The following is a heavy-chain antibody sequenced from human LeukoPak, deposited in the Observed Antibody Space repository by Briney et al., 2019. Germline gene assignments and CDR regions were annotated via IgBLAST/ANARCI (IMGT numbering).Heavy chain of an antibody. Sequence: PGGSLRLSCAASGFTFSRYSMNWVRQAPGKGLEWVSSISTSSIYIYYADSVKGRFTISRDNAKNSLYLQMNSLRAEDTALYYCASGRLRRVYDYWGQGTLVTVSS. V-gene: IGHV3-21*01. CDR2: ISTSSIYI. CDR1: GFTFSRYS. D-gene: IGHD4-17*01. CDR3: ASGRLRRVYDY. J-gene: IGHJ4*02.